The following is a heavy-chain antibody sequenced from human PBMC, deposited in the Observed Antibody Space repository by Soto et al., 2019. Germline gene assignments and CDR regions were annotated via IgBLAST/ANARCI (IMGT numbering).Heavy chain of an antibody. D-gene: IGHD1-26*01. CDR1: GFSFSSYT. CDR3: AKDRMGASGWLDP. J-gene: IGHJ5*02. CDR2: ISGSGGST. V-gene: IGHV3-23*04. Sequence: DVQLVESGGGLVQPGGSLRLSCVASGFSFSSYTMNWVRQAPGKGLEWVSGISGSGGSTYYADSVQGRFAISRDNSNNSLSLQINSLRAEDTAVYYCAKDRMGASGWLDPWGQGTLVTVSS.